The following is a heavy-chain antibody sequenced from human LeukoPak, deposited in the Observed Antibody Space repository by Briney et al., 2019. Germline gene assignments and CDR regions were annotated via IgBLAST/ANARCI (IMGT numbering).Heavy chain of an antibody. CDR3: ARQSPYSSSFSDY. D-gene: IGHD6-13*01. CDR1: GGSISSYY. J-gene: IGHJ4*02. V-gene: IGHV4-59*08. CDR2: IYYSGST. Sequence: SETLSLTCTVSGGSISSYYWSWIRQPPGKGLEWIGYIYYSGSTNYNPSLKGRVTISVDTSKNQFSLKLSSVTAADTAVYYCARQSPYSSSFSDYWGQGTLVTVSS.